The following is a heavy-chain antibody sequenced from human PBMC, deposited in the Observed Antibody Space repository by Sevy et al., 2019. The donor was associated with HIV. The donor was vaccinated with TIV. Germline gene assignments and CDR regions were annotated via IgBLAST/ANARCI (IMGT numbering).Heavy chain of an antibody. V-gene: IGHV3-48*02. CDR2: ISRSSSTI. CDR3: XXXXXXXXXXXYYFHFDY. Sequence: GGSLRLSCAASGFTFSSYSMNWVRQAPGKGLEWVSYISRSSSTIYYADSVKGRFTISRDNAKNSLYLQMNSLRDEDXXXXXXXXXXXXXXXXXYYFHFDYWGQGTLVTVSS. D-gene: IGHD3-22*01. CDR1: GFTFSSYS. J-gene: IGHJ4*02.